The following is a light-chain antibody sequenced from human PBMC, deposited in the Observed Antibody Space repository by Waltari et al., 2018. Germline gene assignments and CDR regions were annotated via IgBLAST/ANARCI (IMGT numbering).Light chain of an antibody. V-gene: IGKV3-11*01. Sequence: EIVLTQSPDTLSLSPGERATLPCRASQSVGGYLAWYQHNPGQAPRLLISGASNRPTGIPARFSGSGAGTDFTLTISSLEPEDFAVYYCQQRAGWPLYSFGQGTRLEI. J-gene: IGKJ2*01. CDR1: QSVGGY. CDR3: QQRAGWPLYS. CDR2: GAS.